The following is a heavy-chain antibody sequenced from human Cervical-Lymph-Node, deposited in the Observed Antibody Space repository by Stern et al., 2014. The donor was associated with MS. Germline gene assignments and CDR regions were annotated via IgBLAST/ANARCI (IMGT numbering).Heavy chain of an antibody. J-gene: IGHJ5*02. D-gene: IGHD1-1*01. Sequence: QVQLVQSGAEVTKPAASVKVSCKTSGFNFTTFGVSWVRQAPGLGLEWMGWINTYNSDTIYAQKFQGRFTMTTDTSPSTAYLELRSLRFDDTAVYYCATSYCSFDNCPARHDDWFDPWGQGTLVAVSS. V-gene: IGHV1-18*01. CDR3: ATSYCSFDNCPARHDDWFDP. CDR1: GFNFTTFG. CDR2: INTYNSDT.